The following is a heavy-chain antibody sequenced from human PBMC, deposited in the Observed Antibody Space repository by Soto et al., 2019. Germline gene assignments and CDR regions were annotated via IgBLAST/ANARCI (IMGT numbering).Heavy chain of an antibody. V-gene: IGHV4-61*01. CDR2: IHVSGSA. Sequence: SETLSLTCTVSGGSVSSGSYQWTWIRQPPGKGLEWIGYIHVSGSANDNPSLKGRVTMSIDTSKNQFSLKLSSVTAADTAVYYCARDGHGMDVWGQGTKVTVSS. CDR3: ARDGHGMDV. J-gene: IGHJ6*02. CDR1: GGSVSSGSYQ.